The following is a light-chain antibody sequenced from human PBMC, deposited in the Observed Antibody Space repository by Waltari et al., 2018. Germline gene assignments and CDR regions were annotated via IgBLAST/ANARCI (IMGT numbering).Light chain of an antibody. Sequence: IVFTQSPGTLSLSSGERATLSCRASQSVSRTLAWYQQKPGQAPRLLIYGASTRATGIPERFSGGGSGTDFSLTISRLEPEDFAVYYCQHYVRLPATFGQGTKVEIK. J-gene: IGKJ1*01. CDR2: GAS. CDR3: QHYVRLPAT. V-gene: IGKV3-20*01. CDR1: QSVSRT.